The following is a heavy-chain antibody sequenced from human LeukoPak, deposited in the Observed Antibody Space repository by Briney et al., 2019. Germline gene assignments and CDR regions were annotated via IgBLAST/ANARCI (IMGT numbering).Heavy chain of an antibody. Sequence: SETLSLTCTVSGASVSGSAYYWGWIRQPPGKGLEWIGNIYYSGSTYYNESLESRVTISIDTSKNQFSLKLNSVTAADTAMCYCAKSGGYGLIDYCGQGTLVTVSS. CDR3: AKSGGYGLIDY. J-gene: IGHJ4*02. CDR2: IYYSGST. CDR1: GASVSGSAYY. V-gene: IGHV4-39*01. D-gene: IGHD1-26*01.